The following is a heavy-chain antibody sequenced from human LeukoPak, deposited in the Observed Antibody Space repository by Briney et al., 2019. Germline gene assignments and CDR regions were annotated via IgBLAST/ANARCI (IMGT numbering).Heavy chain of an antibody. V-gene: IGHV4-34*01. J-gene: IGHJ4*02. Sequence: SETMSLTCAVYGGSFRGYYYSWIRQPPGKGLEWIGEINHSGNTNYNPSLKSRVSVSVDTSKNQFSLKLRSVTAADTAVYYCARHEQIDFWSAYYDWGQGTLVTVSS. D-gene: IGHD3-3*01. CDR3: ARHEQIDFWSAYYD. CDR2: INHSGNT. CDR1: GGSFRGYY.